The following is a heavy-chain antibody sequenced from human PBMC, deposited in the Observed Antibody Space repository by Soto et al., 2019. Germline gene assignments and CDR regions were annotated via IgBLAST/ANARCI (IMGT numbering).Heavy chain of an antibody. CDR1: GGTFSSYA. CDR2: IIPIFGTA. Sequence: VQLVQSGAEVKKPGSSVKVSCKASGGTFSSYAISWVRQAPGHELEWMGGIIPIFGTANYAQKYQGRVTITADESTSTAYRELSSLRSEDTAVYYCATGGGLALTYYYYGMDVWGQGTTVTVSS. J-gene: IGHJ6*02. D-gene: IGHD3-10*01. V-gene: IGHV1-69*01. CDR3: ATGGGLALTYYYYGMDV.